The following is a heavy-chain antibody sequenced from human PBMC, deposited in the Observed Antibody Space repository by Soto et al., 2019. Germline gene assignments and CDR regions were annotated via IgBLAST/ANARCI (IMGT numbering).Heavy chain of an antibody. CDR1: GGSISSDGHY. J-gene: IGHJ3*02. Sequence: QVQLQESGPGLVKPSQTLSLTCTVSGGSISSDGHYWSWIRQHPGKGLEWIGYIYYSGSTYYNPSLKSRVTISVDTSKNQFSLKLSSVNAADTAVYSCAKEGVGNAFDIWGQGTLVIVSS. V-gene: IGHV4-31*03. CDR2: IYYSGST. CDR3: AKEGVGNAFDI. D-gene: IGHD1-1*01.